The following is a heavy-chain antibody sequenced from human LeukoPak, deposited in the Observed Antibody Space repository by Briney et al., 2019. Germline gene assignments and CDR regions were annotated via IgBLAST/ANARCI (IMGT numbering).Heavy chain of an antibody. D-gene: IGHD4-17*01. CDR1: GGSISSYY. CDR2: IHYSGST. CDR3: ARDRARGDGDYEAFDI. Sequence: SETLSLTCTVSGGSISSYYWSWIRQPPGKGLEWIGYIHYSGSTNYNPSLKSRVTISVDTSKNQFSLKLSSVTAADTAVYYCARDRARGDGDYEAFDIWGQGTMVTVSS. J-gene: IGHJ3*02. V-gene: IGHV4-59*01.